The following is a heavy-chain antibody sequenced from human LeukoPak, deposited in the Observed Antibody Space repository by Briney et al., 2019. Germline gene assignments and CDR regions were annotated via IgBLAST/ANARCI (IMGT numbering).Heavy chain of an antibody. D-gene: IGHD6-13*01. CDR2: ISSSSSCI. V-gene: IGHV3-21*01. J-gene: IGHJ4*02. Sequence: GGSLRLSCAASGFTVSSNYMSWVRQAPGKGLEWVSSISSSSSCIYYADSVKGRFTISRDNAKNSLYLQMNSLRAEDTAVYYCASWGSSSWYPNWGQGTLVTVSS. CDR1: GFTVSSNY. CDR3: ASWGSSSWYPN.